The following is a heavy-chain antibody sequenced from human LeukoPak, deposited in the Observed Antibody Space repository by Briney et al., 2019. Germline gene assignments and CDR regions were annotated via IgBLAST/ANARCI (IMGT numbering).Heavy chain of an antibody. D-gene: IGHD5-12*01. J-gene: IGHJ3*02. CDR3: ARERRGYSGYDSSDAFDI. CDR2: ISSSSSYI. V-gene: IGHV3-21*01. CDR1: GGTFSSYS. Sequence: VASVKVSCKASGGTFSSYSMNWVRQAPGKGLEWVSSISSSSSYIYYADSVKGRFTISRDNAKNSLYLQMNSLRAEDTAVYYCARERRGYSGYDSSDAFDIWGQGTMVTVSS.